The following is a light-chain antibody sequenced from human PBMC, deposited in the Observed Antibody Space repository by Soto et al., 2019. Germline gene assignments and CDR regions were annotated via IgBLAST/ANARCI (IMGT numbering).Light chain of an antibody. V-gene: IGLV2-14*03. CDR1: SSDVGGYNY. CDR3: CSYTSSSTPWV. Sequence: QSALTQHASVSGSPGQWITISCTGTSSDVGGYNYVSWYQQHPGKAPKLIIYDVSDRPSGISSRFSASKSGNTASLTISGLQAEDEADYYCCSYTSSSTPWVFGTGTKVTVL. J-gene: IGLJ1*01. CDR2: DVS.